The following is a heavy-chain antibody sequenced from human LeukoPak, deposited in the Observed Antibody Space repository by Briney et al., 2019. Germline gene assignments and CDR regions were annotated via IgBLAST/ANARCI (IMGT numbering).Heavy chain of an antibody. CDR1: GGSISSYY. CDR3: ARVASYDYFDY. Sequence: PSETLSLTCTVSGGSISSYYWSWIRQPPGKGLEWIGYIYYSGSTNYNPSLKSRVTISVDTSKNQFSLKLSSVTAADTAVYYRARVASYDYFDYWGQGTLVTVSS. V-gene: IGHV4-59*01. J-gene: IGHJ4*02. CDR2: IYYSGST. D-gene: IGHD1-26*01.